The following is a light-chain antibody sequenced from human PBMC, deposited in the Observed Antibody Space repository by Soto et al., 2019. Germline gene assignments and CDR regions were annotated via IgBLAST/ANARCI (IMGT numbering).Light chain of an antibody. J-gene: IGKJ3*01. CDR2: AAS. CDR1: QDIRNF. CDR3: QKYSSVPV. V-gene: IGKV1-27*01. Sequence: DIQMTQSPTSLSASVGDRVTITCRASQDIRNFVAWYQQKPGKAPKLLIYAASTLQSGVQSRFSGSGSGTDFTLTINSLQPEDVATYSCQKYSSVPVFGPGTKVVIK.